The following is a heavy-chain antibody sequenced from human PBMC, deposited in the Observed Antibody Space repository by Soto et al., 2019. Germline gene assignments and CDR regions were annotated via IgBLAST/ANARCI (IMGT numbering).Heavy chain of an antibody. V-gene: IGHV4-30-2*01. D-gene: IGHD2-15*01. Sequence: QLQLQESGSGLVKPSQTLSLTCAVSGGSISSGGYSWSWIRQPPGKGLEWTGYIYHRGSTYYYPSLKSRVTISVDRSKNQFSLKLSAVTAADKDVYYCARGQVVAAQHWGQGTLVTVSS. J-gene: IGHJ4*02. CDR2: IYHRGST. CDR3: ARGQVVAAQH. CDR1: GGSISSGGYS.